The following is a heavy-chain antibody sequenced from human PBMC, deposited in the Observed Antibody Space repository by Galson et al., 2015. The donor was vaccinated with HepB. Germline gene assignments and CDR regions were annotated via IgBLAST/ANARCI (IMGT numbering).Heavy chain of an antibody. J-gene: IGHJ4*02. CDR2: VSNDGSKK. CDR1: GFNFAHYG. CDR3: AKDGRWRSAAGDHFHH. D-gene: IGHD6-13*01. V-gene: IGHV3-30*18. Sequence: SLRLSCAASGFNFAHYGMHWVRQAPGKGLEWVSFVSNDGSKKYYADSVKGRFTISRDNSQNTVSLQLNSLRLEDPGFYYCAKDGRWRSAAGDHFHHWGQGALVAVSS.